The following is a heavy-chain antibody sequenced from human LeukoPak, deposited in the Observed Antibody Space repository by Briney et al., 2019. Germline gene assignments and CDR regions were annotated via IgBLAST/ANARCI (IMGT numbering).Heavy chain of an antibody. Sequence: ASVKVSCKSSGYTFNTYGITWVRQAPGQGLEWMGWISAYNGNTNYAQKLQGRVTMTTDTSTSTAYMELRSLRSDDTAVYYCAVFYGSGSYSDYWGQGTLVTVSS. D-gene: IGHD3-10*01. CDR1: GYTFNTYG. CDR2: ISAYNGNT. J-gene: IGHJ4*02. V-gene: IGHV1-18*01. CDR3: AVFYGSGSYSDY.